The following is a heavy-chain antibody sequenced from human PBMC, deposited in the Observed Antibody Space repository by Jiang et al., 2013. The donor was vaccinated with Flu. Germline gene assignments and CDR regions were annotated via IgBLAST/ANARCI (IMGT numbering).Heavy chain of an antibody. V-gene: IGHV4-34*01. CDR2: INHSGST. J-gene: IGHJ2*01. CDR1: GGSFSGYY. CDR3: ARGFTQDWYFDL. Sequence: LKPSETLSLTCAVYGGSFSGYYWSWIRQPPGKGLEWIGEINHSGSTNYNPSLKSRVTISVDTSKNQFSLKLSSVTAADTAVYYCARGFTQDWYFDLWGRGTLVTVSS.